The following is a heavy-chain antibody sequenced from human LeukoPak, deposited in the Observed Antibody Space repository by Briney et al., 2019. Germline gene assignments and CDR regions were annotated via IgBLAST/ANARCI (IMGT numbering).Heavy chain of an antibody. CDR3: ARGDHDSSGYYLAEYFQH. V-gene: IGHV1-69*05. CDR2: IIPIFGTT. D-gene: IGHD3-22*01. Sequence: GSSVKVSCKASGGTFSSYAISWVRQAPGQGLEWMGRIIPIFGTTNYAQKFQGRVTITTDESTSTAYMELSSLRPEDTAVYYCARGDHDSSGYYLAEYFQHWGQGTLVTVSS. J-gene: IGHJ1*01. CDR1: GGTFSSYA.